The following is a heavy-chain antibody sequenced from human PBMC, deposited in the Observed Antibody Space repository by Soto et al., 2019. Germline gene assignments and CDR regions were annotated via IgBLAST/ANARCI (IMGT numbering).Heavy chain of an antibody. D-gene: IGHD3-10*01. CDR3: AKDLFTFGSGRYDY. Sequence: QVQLVESGGGVVQPGRSLRLSCAASGFTFSSYCMHWVRQAPGKGLEWVAVISYDGSNKYYADSVKGRFTISRDNSKNTLYLQMKSLRAEDTAVYYCAKDLFTFGSGRYDYWGQGTLVTVSS. CDR1: GFTFSSYC. V-gene: IGHV3-30*18. CDR2: ISYDGSNK. J-gene: IGHJ4*02.